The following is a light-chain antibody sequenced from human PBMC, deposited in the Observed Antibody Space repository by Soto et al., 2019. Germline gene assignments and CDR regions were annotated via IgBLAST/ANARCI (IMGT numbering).Light chain of an antibody. CDR1: QSVSSN. Sequence: EIVMTQSPATLSVSPGERATLSCRASQSVSSNLAWYQQKPGQAPRLLIYGASTRATGIPARFSGSGSGTEFTLTISSLQSEDSAVYYCQQYNNWPLFGPGTKVDIX. CDR2: GAS. V-gene: IGKV3-15*01. J-gene: IGKJ3*01. CDR3: QQYNNWPL.